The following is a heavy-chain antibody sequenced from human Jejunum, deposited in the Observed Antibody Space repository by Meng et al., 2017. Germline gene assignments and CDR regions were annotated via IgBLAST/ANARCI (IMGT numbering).Heavy chain of an antibody. CDR1: GYAFNEYA. CDR3: ARTPAYNWNGDGYRYPDV. V-gene: IGHV1-3*01. CDR2: INGGSGKT. J-gene: IGHJ2*01. Sequence: QVQLVQSGAEVKKPGASVKLSCKASGYAFNEYAVHWLRQAPGQRLEWVGWINGGSGKTKYSQKFQDRVTMTRDTSANIGYLELRSLRSKDTALYVCARTPAYNWNGDGYRYPDVWGRGSLVTVSS. D-gene: IGHD1-20*01.